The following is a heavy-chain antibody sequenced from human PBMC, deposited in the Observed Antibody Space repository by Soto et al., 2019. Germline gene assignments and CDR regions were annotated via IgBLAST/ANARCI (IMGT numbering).Heavy chain of an antibody. Sequence: GGSLRLSCAASGFTFSSYGMHWVRQAPGKGLEWVAVISYDGSNKYYADSVKGRFTISRDNSKNTLYLQMNSLRAEDTAVYYCAKDGPEAILLWFGELTYYFDYWGQGTLVTVSS. D-gene: IGHD3-10*01. CDR2: ISYDGSNK. CDR3: AKDGPEAILLWFGELTYYFDY. CDR1: GFTFSSYG. J-gene: IGHJ4*02. V-gene: IGHV3-30*18.